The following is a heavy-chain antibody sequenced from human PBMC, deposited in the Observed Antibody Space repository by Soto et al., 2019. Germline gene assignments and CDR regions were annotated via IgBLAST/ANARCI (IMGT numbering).Heavy chain of an antibody. CDR2: IHYSGTT. J-gene: IGHJ4*02. CDR1: GTSISSYY. V-gene: IGHV4-59*01. Sequence: ETLSLTCTVSGTSISSYYWSWIRQPPGKGLEWIANIHYSGTTNYNPSLASRVTLSVDTSKNQFSLKMTSVTAADRAMYFCARYNSYAIDSWGQGTLVTVSS. CDR3: ARYNSYAIDS. D-gene: IGHD2-8*01.